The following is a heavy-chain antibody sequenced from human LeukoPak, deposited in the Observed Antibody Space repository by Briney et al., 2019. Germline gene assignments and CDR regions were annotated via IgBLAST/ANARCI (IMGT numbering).Heavy chain of an antibody. D-gene: IGHD6-19*01. Sequence: ASVKVSCKASGYTFTGYYMHWVRQAPGQGLEWMGWINTNTGNPTYAQGFTGRFVFSLDTSVSTAYLQISSLKAEDTAVYYCARISEEQWLLDYYYYYMDVWGKGTTVTVSS. CDR2: INTNTGNP. CDR1: GYTFTGYY. V-gene: IGHV7-4-1*02. CDR3: ARISEEQWLLDYYYYYMDV. J-gene: IGHJ6*03.